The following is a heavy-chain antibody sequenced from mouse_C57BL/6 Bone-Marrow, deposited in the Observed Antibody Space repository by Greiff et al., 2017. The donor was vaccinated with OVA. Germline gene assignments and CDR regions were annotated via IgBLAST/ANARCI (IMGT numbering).Heavy chain of an antibody. CDR2: IDPENGDT. J-gene: IGHJ2*01. Sequence: VQLQQSGAELVRPGASVKLSCTASGFNIKDDYMHWVKQRPEQGLEWIGWIDPENGDTEYASKFQGKATITADTSSNTAYLQLSSLTSEDTAVNYGSFCTPAGPFDYWGQGTTLTVSS. CDR1: GFNIKDDY. V-gene: IGHV14-4*01. CDR3: SFCTPAGPFDY. D-gene: IGHD3-3*01.